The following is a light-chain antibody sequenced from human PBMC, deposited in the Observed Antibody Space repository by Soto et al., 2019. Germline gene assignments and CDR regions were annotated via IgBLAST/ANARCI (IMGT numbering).Light chain of an antibody. CDR3: SAYAGSRYLYV. J-gene: IGLJ1*01. CDR1: RFDAGGYNY. CDR2: EVS. Sequence: ALTHPPSTSGYPGQSVTSSCTRTRFDAGGYNYVSWYQQHPGKARRVLMYEVSKRPSGVPDRFSGSKSGNTASLSVSGLQAEDEADYYCSAYAGSRYLYVFGSGTKVTVL. V-gene: IGLV2-8*01.